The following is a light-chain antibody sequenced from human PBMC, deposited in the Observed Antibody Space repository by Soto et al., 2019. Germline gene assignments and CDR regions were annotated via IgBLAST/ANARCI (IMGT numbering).Light chain of an antibody. Sequence: ETVMTQSPATLSLSPGARATLSCRASQSVSSKLVWYQQKPGQAPRFLIYGASTRATGIPARLRGSGSGTEFTLTIDSLQSEDFAVYYCQQYNDWPPAFGGGTKVEIK. V-gene: IGKV3-15*01. CDR3: QQYNDWPPA. CDR1: QSVSSK. J-gene: IGKJ4*01. CDR2: GAS.